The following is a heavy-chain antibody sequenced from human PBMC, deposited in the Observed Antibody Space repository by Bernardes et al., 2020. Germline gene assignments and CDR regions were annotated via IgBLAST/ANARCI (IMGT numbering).Heavy chain of an antibody. J-gene: IGHJ4*02. CDR3: AMTWWCRDGKCYPDH. CDR1: GFTFSDNW. CDR2: IKKDGSEK. D-gene: IGHD2-8*02. Sequence: GGSLRLSCGAAGFTFSDNWMTWVRQTAGKGLEWVASIKKDGSEKYYVDSVKGRFTISRDNAKNSLFLEMNSLRAEDTAIYYCAMTWWCRDGKCYPDHWGQGTLVTVSS. V-gene: IGHV3-7*03.